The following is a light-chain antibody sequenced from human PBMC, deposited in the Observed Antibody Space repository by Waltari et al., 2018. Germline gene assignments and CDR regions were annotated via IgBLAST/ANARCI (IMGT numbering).Light chain of an antibody. V-gene: IGLV2-8*01. J-gene: IGLJ1*01. CDR3: CSYAGSNMYV. Sequence: QSALTQPPSASGSPGQSVAISCTGTTSDVGGYNYVSWYHHHPGKAPKLLIYEVNKRPPGVPDRFSGSKSGNTASRTVSGLQAEDEAEYSCCSYAGSNMYVFGTGTILTVL. CDR1: TSDVGGYNY. CDR2: EVN.